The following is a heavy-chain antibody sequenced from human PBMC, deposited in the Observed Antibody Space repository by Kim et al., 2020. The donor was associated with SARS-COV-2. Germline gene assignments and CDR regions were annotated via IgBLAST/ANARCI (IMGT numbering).Heavy chain of an antibody. CDR2: ISYDGSNK. V-gene: IGHV3-30*04. J-gene: IGHJ6*02. CDR1: GFTFSSYA. CDR3: ARDPRLVPGYYYYGMDV. Sequence: GGSLRLSCAASGFTFSSYAMHWVRQAPGKGLEWVAVISYDGSNKYYADSVKGRFTISRDNSKNTLYLQMNSLRAEDTAVYYCARDPRLVPGYYYYGMDVWGQGTTVTVSS. D-gene: IGHD6-19*01.